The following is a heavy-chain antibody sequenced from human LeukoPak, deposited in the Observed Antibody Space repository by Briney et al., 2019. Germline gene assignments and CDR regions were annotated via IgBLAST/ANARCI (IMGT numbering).Heavy chain of an antibody. CDR3: ARGSRTIELGDDY. Sequence: GGSLRLSCAASGFTFSSYAMHWVRQAPGKGLEWVAVISYDGSNKYYADSVKGRFTISRDNSKNTLYLQMNSLRAGDTAVYYCARGSRTIELGDDYWGQGTLVTVSS. CDR1: GFTFSSYA. J-gene: IGHJ4*02. V-gene: IGHV3-30-3*01. CDR2: ISYDGSNK. D-gene: IGHD5-24*01.